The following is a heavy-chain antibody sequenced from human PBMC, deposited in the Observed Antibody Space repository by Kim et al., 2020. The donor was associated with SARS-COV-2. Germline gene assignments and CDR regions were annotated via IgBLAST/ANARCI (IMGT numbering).Heavy chain of an antibody. Sequence: SETLSLTCAVYGGSFSGYYWSWIRQPPGKGLEWIGEINHSGSTNYNPSLKSRVTISVDTSKNQFSLKLSSVTAADTAVYYCAMERYSSSSLGFDYWGQGTLVTVSS. D-gene: IGHD6-6*01. J-gene: IGHJ4*02. V-gene: IGHV4-34*01. CDR2: INHSGST. CDR1: GGSFSGYY. CDR3: AMERYSSSSLGFDY.